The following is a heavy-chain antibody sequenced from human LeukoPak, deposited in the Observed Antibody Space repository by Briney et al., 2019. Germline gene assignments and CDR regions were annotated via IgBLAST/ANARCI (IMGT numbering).Heavy chain of an antibody. V-gene: IGHV1-18*01. CDR2: ISAYNGNT. J-gene: IGHJ5*02. Sequence: ASVKVSCKASGYTFTSYGISWVRQAPGQGLEWMGWISAYNGNTNYAQTLQGRVTMTTDTSTSTAYMELRSLTSDDTAVYYCARETTMVRGVAGGGGFDPWGQGTLVTVSS. CDR3: ARETTMVRGVAGGGGFDP. D-gene: IGHD3-10*01. CDR1: GYTFTSYG.